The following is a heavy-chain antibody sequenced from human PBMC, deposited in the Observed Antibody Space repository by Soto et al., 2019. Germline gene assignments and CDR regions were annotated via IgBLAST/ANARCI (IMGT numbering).Heavy chain of an antibody. CDR1: GGSISSGGYY. J-gene: IGHJ6*02. V-gene: IGHV4-31*03. CDR3: ARSQPTTTIRYYYYGMDV. Sequence: QVQLQESGPGLVKPSQTLSLTCTVSGGSISSGGYYWSWIRQHPGKGLEWIGYIYYSGITYYNPSLKSRFTLSVDTSKNQFSLKLSSVTAADTAVYYCARSQPTTTIRYYYYGMDVWGQGTTVTVSS. D-gene: IGHD1-1*01. CDR2: IYYSGIT.